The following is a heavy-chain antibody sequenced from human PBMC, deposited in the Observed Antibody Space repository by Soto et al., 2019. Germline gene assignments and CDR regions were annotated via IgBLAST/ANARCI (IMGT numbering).Heavy chain of an antibody. CDR3: ARSDNRNSLYGVDV. CDR1: VCSLIGYY. D-gene: IGHD1-7*01. V-gene: IGHV4-34*01. CDR2: INHRGSS. Sequence: EPLYLTCSFNVCSLIGYYWSWIRPTPGKGLEWIGEINHRGSSDYNPSLKSRVTISIDASKNHVTLELTSVTAADTAVYYCARSDNRNSLYGVDVWGQGTAVTVSS. J-gene: IGHJ6*02.